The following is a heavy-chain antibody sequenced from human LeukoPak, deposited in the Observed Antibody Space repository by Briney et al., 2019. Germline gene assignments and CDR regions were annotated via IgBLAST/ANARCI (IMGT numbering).Heavy chain of an antibody. CDR2: IYTSGST. J-gene: IGHJ4*02. D-gene: IGHD3-10*01. CDR1: GGSISSYY. CDR3: AGLYYYGSGSSFDY. Sequence: SETLSLTCTVSGGSISSYYWSWIRQPAGKGLEWIGRIYTSGSTNYSPSLKSRVTMSVDTSKNQFSLKLSSVTAADTAVYYCAGLYYYGSGSSFDYWGQGTLVTVPS. V-gene: IGHV4-4*07.